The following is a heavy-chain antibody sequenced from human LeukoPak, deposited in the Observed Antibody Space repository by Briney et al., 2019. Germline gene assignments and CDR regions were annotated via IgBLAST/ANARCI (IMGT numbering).Heavy chain of an antibody. CDR1: GGSISSDAYR. CDR2: INHSGST. Sequence: PSETLSLTCTVSGGSISSDAYRWGWIRQPPGKGLEWIGEINHSGSTNYNPSLKSRVTISVDTSKTQFSLKLSSVTAADTAVYYCAGDLKGIPMGYWGQGTLVTVSS. V-gene: IGHV4-39*07. CDR3: AGDLKGIPMGY. D-gene: IGHD3-3*01. J-gene: IGHJ4*02.